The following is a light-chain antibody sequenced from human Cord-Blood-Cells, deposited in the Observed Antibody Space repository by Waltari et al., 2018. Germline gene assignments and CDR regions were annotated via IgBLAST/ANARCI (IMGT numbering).Light chain of an antibody. Sequence: QSALTQPASVSGSPGQSITISCTGTSSDVGGYTYVSWYQQHPGKAPKLMIYEVSNRPSGVSNRFSGSKSGNTASLTISGLQAEDEADYYCSSYTSSSTSLYVFGTGTKVTVL. CDR3: SSYTSSSTSLYV. V-gene: IGLV2-14*01. J-gene: IGLJ1*01. CDR1: SSDVGGYTY. CDR2: EVS.